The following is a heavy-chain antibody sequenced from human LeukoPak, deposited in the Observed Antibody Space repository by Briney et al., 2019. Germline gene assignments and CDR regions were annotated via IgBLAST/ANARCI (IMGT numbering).Heavy chain of an antibody. CDR3: ARGYVPAAARGIFDY. CDR1: GGSISSYY. D-gene: IGHD2-2*01. Sequence: SETLSLTCTVSGGSISSYYWSWIRQPPGKVLEWIGYIYYSGSTNYNPSLKSRVTISVDTSKNQFSLKLSSVTAADTAVYYCARGYVPAAARGIFDYWGQGTLVTVSS. CDR2: IYYSGST. J-gene: IGHJ4*02. V-gene: IGHV4-59*01.